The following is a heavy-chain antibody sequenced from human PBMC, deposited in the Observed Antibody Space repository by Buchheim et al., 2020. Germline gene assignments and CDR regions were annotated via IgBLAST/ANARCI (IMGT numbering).Heavy chain of an antibody. D-gene: IGHD3-16*01. V-gene: IGHV1-2*02. J-gene: IGHJ4*02. CDR2: INPNSGGT. CDR1: GGTFSSYA. CDR3: AREVYVWGSSDY. Sequence: QVQLVQSGAEVKKPGSSVKVSCKASGGTFSSYAISWVRQAPGQGLEWMGWINPNSGGTNYAQKFQGRVTMTRDTSISTAYMELSRLRYDDTAVYYCAREVYVWGSSDYWGQGTL.